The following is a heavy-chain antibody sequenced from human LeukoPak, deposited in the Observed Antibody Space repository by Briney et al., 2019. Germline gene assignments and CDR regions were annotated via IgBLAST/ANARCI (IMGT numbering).Heavy chain of an antibody. D-gene: IGHD6-13*01. J-gene: IGHJ6*02. CDR1: GFTFTTSA. CDR3: AATIAADSGYYGMDV. CDR2: IVVGSGHT. Sequence: SVKVSCKASGFTFTTSAMQWVRQARGQRLEWIGWIVVGSGHTNSAQRFQERVTVTRDMSTSTAYMELSSLRFEDTAVYYCAATIAADSGYYGMDVWGQGTTVTVSS. V-gene: IGHV1-58*02.